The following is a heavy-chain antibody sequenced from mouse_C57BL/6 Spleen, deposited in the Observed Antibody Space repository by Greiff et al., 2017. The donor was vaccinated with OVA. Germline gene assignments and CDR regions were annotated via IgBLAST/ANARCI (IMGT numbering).Heavy chain of an antibody. J-gene: IGHJ2*01. CDR1: GYTFTDYE. Sequence: VKLVESGAELVRPGASVTLSCKASGYTFTDYEMHWVKQTPVHGLEWIGAIDPETGGTAYNQKFKGKAILTADKSSSTAYMELRSLTSEDSAVYYCARWNNWDEDYWGQGTTLTVSS. V-gene: IGHV1-15*01. CDR3: ARWNNWDEDY. CDR2: IDPETGGT. D-gene: IGHD4-1*02.